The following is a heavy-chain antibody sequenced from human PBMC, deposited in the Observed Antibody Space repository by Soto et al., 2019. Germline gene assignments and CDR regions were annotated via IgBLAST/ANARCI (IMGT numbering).Heavy chain of an antibody. Sequence: EVQLMESGGALVQPGGSLRLSCATSGFTFSNSWMHWVRQDPGKGLEWVDNISKDGSQKYYVDSVKGRFTSSRDKAENSSCLQTSSLRADDTAVYYCAGGVGWGTDRWGQGTLDAVSS. CDR2: ISKDGSQK. CDR3: AGGVGWGTDR. J-gene: IGHJ5*02. V-gene: IGHV3-7*01. D-gene: IGHD3-16*01. CDR1: GFTFSNSW.